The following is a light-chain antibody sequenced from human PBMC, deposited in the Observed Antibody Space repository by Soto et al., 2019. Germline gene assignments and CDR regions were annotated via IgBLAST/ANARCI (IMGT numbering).Light chain of an antibody. CDR3: QQLSRYPLT. CDR1: QYIGRY. J-gene: IGKJ4*01. V-gene: IGKV1-9*01. CDR2: SAS. Sequence: DIQMTQSPSSLSASVGDRVTITCRAGQYIGRYLNWYQQKPGKAPDLLIYSASTLQSGVPSRFSGSGSETEFSLTIRALQPEDFATYYCQQLSRYPLTFGGGTKVDI.